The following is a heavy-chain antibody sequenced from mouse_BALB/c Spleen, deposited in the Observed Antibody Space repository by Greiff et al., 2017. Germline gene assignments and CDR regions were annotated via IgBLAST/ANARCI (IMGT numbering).Heavy chain of an antibody. CDR3: ARNFYYGSSYFNYYAMDY. Sequence: VHLVESGPGLVAPSQSLSITCTVSGFSLSRYSVHWVRQPPGKGLEWLGMIWGGGSTDYNSALKSRLSISKDNSKSQVFLKMNSLQTDDTAMYYCARNFYYGSSYFNYYAMDYWGQGTSVTVSS. J-gene: IGHJ4*01. V-gene: IGHV2-6-4*01. CDR2: IWGGGST. D-gene: IGHD1-1*01. CDR1: GFSLSRYS.